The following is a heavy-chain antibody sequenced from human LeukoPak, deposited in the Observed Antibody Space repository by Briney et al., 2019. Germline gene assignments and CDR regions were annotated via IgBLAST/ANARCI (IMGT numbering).Heavy chain of an antibody. Sequence: SETLSLTCAVYGGSFSGYYWTWIRQPPGEGLEWIGEINDSGSTNYNPSLRSRVAISVDTSKNQFSLKLSSVTAADTAVYYCARRGSYDFWSWAWFDPWGQGTLVTVPS. V-gene: IGHV4-34*01. J-gene: IGHJ5*02. D-gene: IGHD3-3*01. CDR1: GGSFSGYY. CDR2: INDSGST. CDR3: ARRGSYDFWSWAWFDP.